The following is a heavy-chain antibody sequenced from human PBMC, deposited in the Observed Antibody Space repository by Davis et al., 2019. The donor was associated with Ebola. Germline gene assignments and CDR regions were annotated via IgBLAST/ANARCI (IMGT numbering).Heavy chain of an antibody. CDR1: GFTFSSYA. Sequence: PGGSLRLSCAASGFTFSSYAMSWVRQAPGKGLEWVSGINWNGGSTGYADSVKGRFTISRDNAKNSLYLQMNSLRAEDTALYYCARDRHSSGWYVDWGQGTLVTVSS. V-gene: IGHV3-20*04. D-gene: IGHD6-19*01. J-gene: IGHJ4*02. CDR3: ARDRHSSGWYVD. CDR2: INWNGGST.